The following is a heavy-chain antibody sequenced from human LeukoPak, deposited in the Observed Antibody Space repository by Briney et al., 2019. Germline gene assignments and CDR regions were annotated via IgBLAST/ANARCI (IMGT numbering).Heavy chain of an antibody. Sequence: RASVKVSCKASGDTFISYGISWVRQAPGQGLEWMGWISANNANTNYAQKLQGRVTMTTDTSTSTAYMELRSLRSDDTAVYYCASHKYCSSTSCYAFDIWGQGTMVTVS. CDR3: ASHKYCSSTSCYAFDI. CDR2: ISANNANT. J-gene: IGHJ3*02. D-gene: IGHD2-2*01. V-gene: IGHV1-18*01. CDR1: GDTFISYG.